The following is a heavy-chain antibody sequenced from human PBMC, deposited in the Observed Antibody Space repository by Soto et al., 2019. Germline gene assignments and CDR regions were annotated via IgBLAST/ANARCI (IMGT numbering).Heavy chain of an antibody. J-gene: IGHJ4*02. D-gene: IGHD3-3*01. V-gene: IGHV1-18*01. Sequence: ASVKVSCKASGYTFTSYGISWVRQAPGQGLEWMGWISAYNGNTNYAQKLQGRVTMTTDTSTSTAYMELRSLRSDDTAVYYCARGANDVWSGYNVNDYWGQGTLVTVSS. CDR1: GYTFTSYG. CDR3: ARGANDVWSGYNVNDY. CDR2: ISAYNGNT.